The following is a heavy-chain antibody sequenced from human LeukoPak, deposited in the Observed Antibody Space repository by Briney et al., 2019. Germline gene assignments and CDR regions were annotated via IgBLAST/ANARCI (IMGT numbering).Heavy chain of an antibody. J-gene: IGHJ3*02. D-gene: IGHD2-15*01. Sequence: SETLSLTCTVSGGSISSYYWSWIRQPAGKGLEWIGRIYTSGSTNYNPSLKSRVTMSVDTSKNQFSLKLSSVTAADTAVYYCARGVLGYCSGGSCYSLQFDISGQGTMVTVSS. CDR3: ARGVLGYCSGGSCYSLQFDI. V-gene: IGHV4-4*07. CDR1: GGSISSYY. CDR2: IYTSGST.